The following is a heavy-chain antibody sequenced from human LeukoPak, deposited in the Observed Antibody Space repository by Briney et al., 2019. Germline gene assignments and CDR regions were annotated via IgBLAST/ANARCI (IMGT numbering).Heavy chain of an antibody. Sequence: APVKVSCKASGYTFTSYDINWVRQAPGQGLEWMGWINPNSGGTNYAQKFQGRVTMTRDTSISTAYMELSRLRSDDTAVYYCASPASSGWRDSFDIWGQGTMVTVSS. J-gene: IGHJ3*02. V-gene: IGHV1-2*02. CDR1: GYTFTSYD. CDR3: ASPASSGWRDSFDI. CDR2: INPNSGGT. D-gene: IGHD6-19*01.